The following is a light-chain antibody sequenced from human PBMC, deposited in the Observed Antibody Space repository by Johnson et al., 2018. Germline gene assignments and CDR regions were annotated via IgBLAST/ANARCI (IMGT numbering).Light chain of an antibody. CDR3: GTWDSSPSAGNV. J-gene: IGLJ1*01. CDR2: ENN. CDR1: SSNIGNNY. Sequence: QSVLTQPPSVSAAPGQKVTISCSGSSSNIGNNYVSWYQQLPGTAPKLLIYENNKRPSGIPDRFSGSKSGTSATLGITGLKTGDEADYYCGTWDSSPSAGNVFGTGTKVTVL. V-gene: IGLV1-51*02.